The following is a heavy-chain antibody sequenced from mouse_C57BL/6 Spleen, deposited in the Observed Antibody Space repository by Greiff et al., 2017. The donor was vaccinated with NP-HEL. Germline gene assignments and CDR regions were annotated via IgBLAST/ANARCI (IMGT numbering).Heavy chain of an antibody. J-gene: IGHJ2*01. CDR1: GYTFTDYY. V-gene: IGHV1-26*01. CDR2: INPNNGGT. CDR3: ARNYYGCSGGY. Sequence: VQLQQSGPELVKPGASVKISCKASGYTFTDYYMNWVKQSHGKSLEWIGDINPNNGGTSYNQKFKGKATLTVDKSSSTAYMELRSLTSEDSAVYYCARNYYGCSGGYWGQGTTLTVSS. D-gene: IGHD1-1*01.